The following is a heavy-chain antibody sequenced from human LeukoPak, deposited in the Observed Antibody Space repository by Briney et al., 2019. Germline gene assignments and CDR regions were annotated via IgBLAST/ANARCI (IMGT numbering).Heavy chain of an antibody. V-gene: IGHV3-48*01. D-gene: IGHD6-13*01. J-gene: IGHJ5*02. Sequence: GGSLRLSCAASGFTFTSSTMNWVRQAPGKGLEWVSYISSSGTTIYYADSVKGRFTISRDNAQNSLYLQMNSLRAEDTAVYYCARDDSSSWYNWFDPWGQGSLVTVSS. CDR1: GFTFTSST. CDR3: ARDDSSSWYNWFDP. CDR2: ISSSGTTI.